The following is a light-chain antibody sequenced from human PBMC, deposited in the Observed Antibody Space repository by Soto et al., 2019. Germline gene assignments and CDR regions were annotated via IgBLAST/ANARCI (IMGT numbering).Light chain of an antibody. V-gene: IGKV2D-29*01. CDR3: MQSIKLPYT. CDR1: QSLLHSDGKTY. Sequence: DIVLTQPPLFLSVTPGQPASISCRSTQSLLHSDGKTYFYWFLQKAGQPPQLLIYEVSNRFSGVSGRLSGSGSGTDFTLKISRVEADDGGIYYCMQSIKLPYTVGQGTKLEIK. CDR2: EVS. J-gene: IGKJ2*01.